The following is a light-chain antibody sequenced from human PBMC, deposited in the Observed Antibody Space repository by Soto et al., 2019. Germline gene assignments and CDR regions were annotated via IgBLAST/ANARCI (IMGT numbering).Light chain of an antibody. J-gene: IGKJ3*01. V-gene: IGKV1-8*01. Sequence: AIRMTQSPSSFSASTGDRVTITCRASPGISSYLAWYQQKPGKAPKLLIYAASTLQSGVPSRFSGSGSGTEFTLTISCLQSEDFATYYCQQYYSYPFTFGPGTKVDIK. CDR1: PGISSY. CDR2: AAS. CDR3: QQYYSYPFT.